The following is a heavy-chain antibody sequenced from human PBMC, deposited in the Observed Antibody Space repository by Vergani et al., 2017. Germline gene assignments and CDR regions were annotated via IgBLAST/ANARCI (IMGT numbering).Heavy chain of an antibody. V-gene: IGHV1-18*01. D-gene: IGHD3-22*01. CDR1: GYTFTSYG. Sequence: QVQLVQSGAEVKKPGASVKVSCKASGYTFTSYGISWVRQAPGQGLEWMGGISAYNGNTNYAQKLQGRVTMTTDTSTSTAYMELRSLRSDDTAVYYCARGYYYDSSGYPGADYGMDVWGQGTTVTVSS. CDR2: ISAYNGNT. J-gene: IGHJ6*02. CDR3: ARGYYYDSSGYPGADYGMDV.